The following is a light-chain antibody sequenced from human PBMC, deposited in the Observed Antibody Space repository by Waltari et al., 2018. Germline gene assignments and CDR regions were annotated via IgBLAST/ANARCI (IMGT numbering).Light chain of an antibody. CDR1: SSDIGGYNF. CDR3: SSYATSSSVV. J-gene: IGLJ2*01. CDR2: AVS. V-gene: IGLV2-14*01. Sequence: QSALTQPASVSGSPGQSITISCTGTSSDIGGYNFVSWYQQHPGKAPKLMIYAVSNRPSVVSNRFSGSKSGNMASLTISGLQAEDEADYYCSSYATSSSVVFGGGTNLTVL.